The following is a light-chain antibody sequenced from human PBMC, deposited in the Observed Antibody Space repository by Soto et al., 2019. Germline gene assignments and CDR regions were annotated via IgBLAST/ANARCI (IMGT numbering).Light chain of an antibody. CDR3: SSYTTSGTRV. J-gene: IGLJ2*01. CDR2: DAS. V-gene: IGLV2-14*01. CDR1: SGDVGGYNY. Sequence: QSVLTQPASVSGSPGQSITISCTGTSGDVGGYNYVSWYQQYAGKVPKLIIYDASNRPSGVSNRFSGSKSGNTASLTISGLQAEDEADYYCSSYTTSGTRVFGGGTKVTVL.